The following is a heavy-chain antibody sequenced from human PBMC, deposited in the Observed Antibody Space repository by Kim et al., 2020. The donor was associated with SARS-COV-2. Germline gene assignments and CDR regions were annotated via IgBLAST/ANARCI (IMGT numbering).Heavy chain of an antibody. CDR3: ARDSRVYGHTLDY. CDR2: ISSSSSTI. D-gene: IGHD4-17*01. Sequence: GGSLRLSCAASGFTFSSYSMNWVRQAPGKGLEWVSYISSSSSTIYYADSVKGRFTISRDNAKNSLYLQMNSLRAEDTAVYYCARDSRVYGHTLDYWGQGTLVTVSS. CDR1: GFTFSSYS. V-gene: IGHV3-48*04. J-gene: IGHJ4*02.